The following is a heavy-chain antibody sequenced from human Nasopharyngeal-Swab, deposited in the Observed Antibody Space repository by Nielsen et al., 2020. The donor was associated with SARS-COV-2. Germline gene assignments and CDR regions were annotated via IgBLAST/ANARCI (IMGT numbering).Heavy chain of an antibody. CDR2: IIPIFGTA. CDR3: ASPDSPGGVPAARWPYYYYGMDV. D-gene: IGHD2-2*01. V-gene: IGHV1-69*13. Sequence: SVKVSCKASGGTFSSYAISWVRQAPGQGLAWMGGIIPIFGTANYAQKFQGRVTITADESTSTAYMELSSLRSEDTAVYYCASPDSPGGVPAARWPYYYYGMDVWGQGTTVTVSS. J-gene: IGHJ6*02. CDR1: GGTFSSYA.